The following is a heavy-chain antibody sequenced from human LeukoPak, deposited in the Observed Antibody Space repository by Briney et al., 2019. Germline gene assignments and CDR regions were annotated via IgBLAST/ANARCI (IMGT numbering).Heavy chain of an antibody. CDR2: IKQDGSEI. Sequence: GGSLRLSCAASGFTFSNYWMSWVRQAPGKGLEWVANIKQDGSEIHYVDSVKGRFTISRDNAKNTLYLQMNSLRAEDTAVYYCARGKQYYYDSSGTSFGSFDVWGQGTMVTVSS. V-gene: IGHV3-7*02. D-gene: IGHD3-22*01. J-gene: IGHJ3*01. CDR1: GFTFSNYW. CDR3: ARGKQYYYDSSGTSFGSFDV.